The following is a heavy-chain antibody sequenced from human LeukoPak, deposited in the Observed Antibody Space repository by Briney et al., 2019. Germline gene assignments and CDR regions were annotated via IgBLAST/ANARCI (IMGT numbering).Heavy chain of an antibody. J-gene: IGHJ4*02. Sequence: SETLSLTCTVSGGSISSSSYYWGWIRQPPGKGLEWIGSIYYSGSTYYNPSLKSRVTISVDTSKNQFSLKLSSVTAADTAVYYCARYSPYYDILTGYIYWGQGTLVTVSS. CDR3: ARYSPYYDILTGYIY. D-gene: IGHD3-9*01. V-gene: IGHV4-39*01. CDR2: IYYSGST. CDR1: GGSISSSSYY.